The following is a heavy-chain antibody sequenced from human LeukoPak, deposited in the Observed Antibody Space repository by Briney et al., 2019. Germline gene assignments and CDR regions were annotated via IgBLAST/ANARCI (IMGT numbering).Heavy chain of an antibody. Sequence: ASVKVSCKASGYTFTSYDINWVRQATGQGLEWMGWMNPNSGNTGYAQKFQGRVTMTRNTSISTAYMELSSLRVEDTGIYFCARGSTFGGVISDFWGQGTLVTVSS. J-gene: IGHJ4*02. CDR2: MNPNSGNT. D-gene: IGHD3-16*02. CDR3: ARGSTFGGVISDF. CDR1: GYTFTSYD. V-gene: IGHV1-8*01.